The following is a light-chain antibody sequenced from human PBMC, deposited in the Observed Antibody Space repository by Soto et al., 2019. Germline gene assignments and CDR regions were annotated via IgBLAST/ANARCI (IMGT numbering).Light chain of an antibody. CDR1: NIGSKS. CDR3: QRWDFRSEHPWM. CDR2: GDS. J-gene: IGLJ3*02. V-gene: IGLV3-21*02. Sequence: SYELTQPPSVSVAPGQTATITCGGDNIGSKSVNWYQQKPGQAPVMVVYGDSARPSGIPERFSGSNSGNTAALTISRVEAGDEADYYWQRWDFRSEHPWMFGGGTKLTVL.